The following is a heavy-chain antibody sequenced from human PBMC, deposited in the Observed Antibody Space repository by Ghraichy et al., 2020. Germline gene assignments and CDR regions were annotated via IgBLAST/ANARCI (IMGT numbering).Heavy chain of an antibody. V-gene: IGHV3-23*01. CDR3: ARQWLVGNDAFDI. J-gene: IGHJ3*02. CDR1: GFTFSSYA. CDR2: ISGSGGSGGST. Sequence: GSLRLSCAASGFTFSSYAMSWVRQAPGKGLEWVSTISGSGGSGGSTYYADSVKGRFTISRDKSKNTLYLQMNSLRAEDTAVYYCARQWLVGNDAFDIWGQGTMVTVSS. D-gene: IGHD6-19*01.